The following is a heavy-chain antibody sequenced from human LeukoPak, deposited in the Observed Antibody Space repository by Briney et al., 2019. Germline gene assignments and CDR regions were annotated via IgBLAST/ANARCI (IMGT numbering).Heavy chain of an antibody. CDR2: INPNSGAT. V-gene: IGHV1-2*02. CDR3: ARGPLEYCSGGTCYSGRNWFDP. CDR1: GYTFTAYY. J-gene: IGHJ5*02. D-gene: IGHD2-15*01. Sequence: GASVKVSCKASGYTFTAYYMHWVRQAPGQGLEWMGWINPNSGATNYAQKSQGRVTMTRDTSISTAYMELRRLRYDDTAAYYCARGPLEYCSGGTCYSGRNWFDPWGQGTLVTVSS.